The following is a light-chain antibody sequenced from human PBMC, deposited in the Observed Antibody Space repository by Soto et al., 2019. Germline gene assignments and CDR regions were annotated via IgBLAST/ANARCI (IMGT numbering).Light chain of an antibody. V-gene: IGKV1-5*03. Sequence: DIQMTQSPSTLSASVGDRVTITCRASQSISSWLAWYQQKPGEAPKLLIYKASSLESGVPSRFSGSGSGTEFTLTISSLQPDDFATYYCQQYNSYRWTFGQGTKVDIK. J-gene: IGKJ1*01. CDR2: KAS. CDR3: QQYNSYRWT. CDR1: QSISSW.